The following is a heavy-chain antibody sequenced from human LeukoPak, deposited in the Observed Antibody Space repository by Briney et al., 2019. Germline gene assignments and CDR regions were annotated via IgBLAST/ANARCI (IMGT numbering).Heavy chain of an antibody. CDR1: GFTFTSYA. Sequence: GGSLRLSCTASGFTFTSYAMTWVRQAPGKGLEWVSGISGSGGHTYNADSVEGRFTISRDNSKNTVSLQLSSLRVEDTAVYFCAKDREGSAMISGVFDLWGRGTLVTVSS. D-gene: IGHD3/OR15-3a*01. CDR3: AKDREGSAMISGVFDL. V-gene: IGHV3-23*01. CDR2: ISGSGGHT. J-gene: IGHJ2*01.